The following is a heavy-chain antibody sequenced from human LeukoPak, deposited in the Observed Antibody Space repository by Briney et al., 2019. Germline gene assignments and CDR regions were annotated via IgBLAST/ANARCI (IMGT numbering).Heavy chain of an antibody. D-gene: IGHD2-2*01. CDR3: ARRYCSSTSCIPWFDP. CDR1: GYTFTSYD. CDR2: INPSGGST. Sequence: ASVKVPCKASGYTFTSYDINWVRQAPGQGLEWMGIINPSGGSTSYAQKFQGRVTMTRDTSTSTVYMELSSLRSEDTAVYYCARRYCSSTSCIPWFDPWGQGTLVTVSS. V-gene: IGHV1-46*01. J-gene: IGHJ5*02.